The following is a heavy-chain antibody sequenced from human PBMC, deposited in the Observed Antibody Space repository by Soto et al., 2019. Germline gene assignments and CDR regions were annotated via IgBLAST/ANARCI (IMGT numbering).Heavy chain of an antibody. V-gene: IGHV1-3*01. CDR2: INAGNGNT. CDR3: AKDRGSSNHDY. D-gene: IGHD6-13*01. J-gene: IGHJ4*02. CDR1: GYTFTSYA. Sequence: GASVKVSCKASGYTFTSYAMHWVRQAPGQRLEWMGWINAGNGNTKYSQKFQGRVTITRDTSASTAYIELSSLRSEDTAVYYCAKDRGSSNHDYWGQGTLVTVSS.